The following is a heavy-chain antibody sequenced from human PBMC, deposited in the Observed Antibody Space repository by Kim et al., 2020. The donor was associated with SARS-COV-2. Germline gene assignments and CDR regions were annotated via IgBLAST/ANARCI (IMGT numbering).Heavy chain of an antibody. CDR1: GGSISSGGYY. J-gene: IGHJ4*02. D-gene: IGHD3-22*01. Sequence: SETLSLTCTVSGGSISSGGYYWSWIRQHPGKGLEWIGYIYYSGSTYYNPSLKSRVTISVDTSKNQFSLKLSSVTAADTAVYYCARGQGLITMIVVVVGAFYYWGQGTLVTVS. CDR3: ARGQGLITMIVVVVGAFYY. CDR2: IYYSGST. V-gene: IGHV4-31*03.